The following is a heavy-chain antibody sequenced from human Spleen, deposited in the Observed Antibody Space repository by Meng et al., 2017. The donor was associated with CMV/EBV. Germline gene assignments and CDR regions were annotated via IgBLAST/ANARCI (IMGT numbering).Heavy chain of an antibody. Sequence: ELVGAGGGLVKPGGSLRLSCAVSGFTFSDYNIHWVRQAPGKGLVWVSRINTDANERTYEDSVKGRFSITRDNAKNTVFLQMNSLRAEDTAIYYCARDRDWELFDYWGQGILVTVSS. CDR2: INTDANER. CDR3: ARDRDWELFDY. D-gene: IGHD3-10*01. J-gene: IGHJ4*02. V-gene: IGHV3-74*03. CDR1: GFTFSDYN.